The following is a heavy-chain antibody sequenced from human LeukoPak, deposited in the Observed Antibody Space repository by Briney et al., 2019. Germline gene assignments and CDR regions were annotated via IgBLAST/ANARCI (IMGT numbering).Heavy chain of an antibody. Sequence: GGSLRLSCAASGFTFSSYAMSWVRQAPGKGLEWVSAVSGSGGSTYYADSVKGRFTISRDNSKNTLYLQMNSLRAEDTAVYYCARNTAFTAAAFYWGQGTLVTVSS. D-gene: IGHD6-13*01. CDR1: GFTFSSYA. J-gene: IGHJ4*02. V-gene: IGHV3-23*01. CDR2: VSGSGGST. CDR3: ARNTAFTAAAFY.